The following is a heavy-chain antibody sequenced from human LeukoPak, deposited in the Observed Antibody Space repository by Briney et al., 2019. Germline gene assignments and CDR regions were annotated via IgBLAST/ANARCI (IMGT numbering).Heavy chain of an antibody. CDR2: ISGSGGST. D-gene: IGHD1-7*01. J-gene: IGHJ3*02. V-gene: IGHV3-23*01. Sequence: PGGSLRLSCAASGFTFSSYGMSWVRQAPGKGLEWVSAISGSGGSTYYADSVKGRFTISRDNAKNSLYLQMNSLRAEDKGVYYCARAGGGRYNWNSRGAFDIWGQGTMVTVSS. CDR3: ARAGGGRYNWNSRGAFDI. CDR1: GFTFSSYG.